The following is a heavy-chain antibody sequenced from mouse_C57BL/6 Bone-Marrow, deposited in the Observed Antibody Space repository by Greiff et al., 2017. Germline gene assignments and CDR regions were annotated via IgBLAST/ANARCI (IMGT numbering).Heavy chain of an antibody. Sequence: VQLQQPGAELVRPGTSVKLSCKASGYTFTSYWMHWVKPRPGQGLEWIGVIDPSDSYTNYNQKFKGKATLTVDTSSSTAYMQLSSLTSEDSAVYYCAREGYYGNPFAYWGQGTLVTVSA. J-gene: IGHJ3*01. CDR2: IDPSDSYT. CDR3: AREGYYGNPFAY. V-gene: IGHV1-59*01. CDR1: GYTFTSYW. D-gene: IGHD1-1*01.